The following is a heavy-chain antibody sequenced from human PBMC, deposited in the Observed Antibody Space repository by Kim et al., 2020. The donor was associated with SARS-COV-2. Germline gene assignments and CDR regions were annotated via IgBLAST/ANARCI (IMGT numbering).Heavy chain of an antibody. CDR1: GYTYDSYG. V-gene: IGHV1-18*04. Sequence: ASVKVSCKGSGYTYDSYGITWVRQAPGQGLEWMGWISTYNGKAKYAHKVQDRVTLTTDTSTSTAYMEMRSLSFDDTAVYYCVRDKSYDVWSGLYSMDVWGPGTTVTVSS. CDR3: VRDKSYDVWSGLYSMDV. J-gene: IGHJ6*02. CDR2: ISTYNGKA. D-gene: IGHD3-3*01.